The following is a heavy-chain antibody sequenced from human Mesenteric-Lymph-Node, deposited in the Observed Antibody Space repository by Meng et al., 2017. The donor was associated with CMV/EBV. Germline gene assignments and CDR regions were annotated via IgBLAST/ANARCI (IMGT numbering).Heavy chain of an antibody. CDR3: ARGNAHAFDY. D-gene: IGHD1-1*01. CDR2: INSDGSGT. Sequence: LSCAASGFTFSSYNMNWVRQAPGKGLEWVSRINSDGSGTTYADSVKGRFTISRDNAKNTLYLQMNSLRAEDTAVYYCARGNAHAFDYWGQGTLVTVSS. J-gene: IGHJ4*02. CDR1: GFTFSSYN. V-gene: IGHV3-74*01.